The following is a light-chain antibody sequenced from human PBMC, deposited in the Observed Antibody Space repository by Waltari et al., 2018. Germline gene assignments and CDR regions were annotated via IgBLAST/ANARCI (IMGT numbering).Light chain of an antibody. CDR3: QQYYSDSII. CDR1: QSISSQ. V-gene: IGKV3-11*01. J-gene: IGKJ5*01. Sequence: IVLTQSPATLSLSPGDRATLSCTASQSISSQLAWYQQRPGQAPRILIYDASNRAAGIPARFSGSGSGTDFSLTISSLEPEDFVVYYCQQYYSDSIIFGQGTRLEIK. CDR2: DAS.